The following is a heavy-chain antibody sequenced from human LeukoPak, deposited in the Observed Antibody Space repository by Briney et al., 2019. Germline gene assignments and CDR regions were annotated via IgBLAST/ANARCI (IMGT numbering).Heavy chain of an antibody. D-gene: IGHD3-10*01. CDR2: ITSGGDYI. Sequence: GGSLRLSCAASGFTFNTFNMNWVRQAPGKGLEWVSSITSGGDYIYYADSVKGRFTISRDNSKNTLYLQMNSLRADDTAVYYCARDRDGTGNYPLDYWGQGTLVIVSS. CDR1: GFTFNTFN. CDR3: ARDRDGTGNYPLDY. J-gene: IGHJ4*02. V-gene: IGHV3-21*04.